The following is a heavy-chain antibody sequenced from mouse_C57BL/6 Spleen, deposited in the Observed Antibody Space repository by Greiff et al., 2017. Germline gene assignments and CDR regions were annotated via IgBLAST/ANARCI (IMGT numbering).Heavy chain of an antibody. V-gene: IGHV1-80*01. D-gene: IGHD3-2*02. Sequence: QVQLKESGAELVKPGASVKISCKASGYAFSSYWMNWVKQRPGKGLEWIGQIYPGDGDTNYNGKFKGKATLTADKSSSTAYMQLSSLTSEDSAVYFCARPSSGLYAMDCWGQGTSVTVSS. CDR3: ARPSSGLYAMDC. CDR2: IYPGDGDT. J-gene: IGHJ4*01. CDR1: GYAFSSYW.